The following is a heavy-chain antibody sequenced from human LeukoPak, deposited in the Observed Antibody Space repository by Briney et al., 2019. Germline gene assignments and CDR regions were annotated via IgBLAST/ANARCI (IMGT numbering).Heavy chain of an antibody. D-gene: IGHD1-26*01. Sequence: SETLSLTCTVSAGSISSSSYYWGWIRHPPRTGLEWLGYIYYRGSTHYNPSLKSRVTISVDTSKNQFSLKLSSVTAADTAVYYCARDHRRELRRWFDAWGQGTLVTVSS. V-gene: IGHV4-30-4*08. CDR3: ARDHRRELRRWFDA. CDR1: AGSISSSSYY. CDR2: IYYRGST. J-gene: IGHJ5*02.